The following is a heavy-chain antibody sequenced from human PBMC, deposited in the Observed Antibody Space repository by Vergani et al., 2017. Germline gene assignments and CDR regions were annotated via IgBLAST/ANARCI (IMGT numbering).Heavy chain of an antibody. CDR2: IYPGDSDT. J-gene: IGHJ4*01. V-gene: IGHV5-51*01. Sequence: EVQLVQSGAEVKKPGESLKLSCKVSGYSFTSYWIGWVRQLPGKGLEWMGIIYPGDSDTRYSPSFQGKVTISADKSIRTAYLQWSSLKASDTAMSYCARHSRYGYNSAGGYYWGQGTLVTVSS. CDR1: GYSFTSYW. CDR3: ARHSRYGYNSAGGYY. D-gene: IGHD5-24*01.